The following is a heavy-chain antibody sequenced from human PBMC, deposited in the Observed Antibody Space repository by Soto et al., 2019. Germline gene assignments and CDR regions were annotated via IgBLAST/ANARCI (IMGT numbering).Heavy chain of an antibody. Sequence: ASVKVSCKASGYTFTSYAMHWVRQAPGQRLEWMGWINAGNGNTKYSQKFQGRVTITRDTSASTAYMELSSLRSEDTAVYYCARDGGYCSSTSCWRGGWFDPWGQGTLVTVSS. V-gene: IGHV1-3*01. D-gene: IGHD2-2*01. CDR3: ARDGGYCSSTSCWRGGWFDP. CDR2: INAGNGNT. J-gene: IGHJ5*02. CDR1: GYTFTSYA.